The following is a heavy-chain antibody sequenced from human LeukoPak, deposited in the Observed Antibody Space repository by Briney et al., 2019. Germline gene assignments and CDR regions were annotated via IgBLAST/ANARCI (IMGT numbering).Heavy chain of an antibody. CDR2: IRYDGSNK. V-gene: IGHV3-30*02. J-gene: IGHJ4*02. CDR1: GFTFSGSG. D-gene: IGHD3-3*01. CDR3: ARDYDFWSGYYSPTRGYFGY. Sequence: GSLRLSCAASGFTFSGSGMHWVRQAPGKGLEWVTFIRYDGSNKYYTDSVKGRLTISRDNSKNTLYLQMDSLRAEDTAVYYCARDYDFWSGYYSPTRGYFGYWGQGILVTVSS.